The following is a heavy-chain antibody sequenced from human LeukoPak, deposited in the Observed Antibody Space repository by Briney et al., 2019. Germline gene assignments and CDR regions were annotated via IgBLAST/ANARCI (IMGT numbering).Heavy chain of an antibody. CDR2: VFQSGCT. V-gene: IGHV4-38-2*01. Sequence: SETLSLTCSVSGYSINSDYYWGWIRQPPGKGLEWVGSVFQSGCTLYNPSLESRVTVSVDTSDNQLSLKLRSVTAADTAVYYCARRDYDLLSGYYGGSYFDSWGQGTLVTVSS. CDR3: ARRDYDLLSGYYGGSYFDS. D-gene: IGHD3-3*01. CDR1: GYSINSDYY. J-gene: IGHJ4*02.